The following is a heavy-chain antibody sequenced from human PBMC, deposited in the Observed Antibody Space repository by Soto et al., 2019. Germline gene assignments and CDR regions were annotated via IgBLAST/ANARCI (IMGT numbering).Heavy chain of an antibody. J-gene: IGHJ4*02. CDR2: INHSGST. Sequence: WETLSLTCAVYGGSFSGYYWSWIRQPPGKGLEWIGEINHSGSTNYNPSLKSRVTISVDTSKNQFSLKLSSVTAADTAVYYCAARYRQLLDYWGQGTQVTVSS. CDR1: GGSFSGYY. D-gene: IGHD1-1*01. CDR3: AARYRQLLDY. V-gene: IGHV4-34*01.